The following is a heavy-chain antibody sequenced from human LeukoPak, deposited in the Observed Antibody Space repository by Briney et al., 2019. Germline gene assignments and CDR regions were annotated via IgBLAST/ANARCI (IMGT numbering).Heavy chain of an antibody. CDR2: ILPGDSDT. J-gene: IGHJ4*02. V-gene: IGHV5-51*01. CDR3: ARQYYDILTDPNYFGS. Sequence: GESLKISCKGSGYSFSNYWIGWVRQMPGEGLEWVGIILPGDSDTRYSPSFQGQVTMSADKSISTAYLQWSSLKAADTAMYYCARQYYDILTDPNYFGSWGQGTLVTVSS. D-gene: IGHD3-9*01. CDR1: GYSFSNYW.